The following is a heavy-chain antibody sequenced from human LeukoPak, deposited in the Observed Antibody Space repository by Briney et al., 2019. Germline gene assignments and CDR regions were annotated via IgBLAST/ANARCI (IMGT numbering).Heavy chain of an antibody. CDR3: ARVGIGRYYDILTGYYNPDY. CDR2: ISSSNSYT. CDR1: AFTFSDSY. Sequence: GGSLRLSCAASAFTFSDSYMTWIRQAPGKGLEWGSYISSSNSYTNYADSVKGRFTISTDNAKNSLYLQMNSLRAEDTAVYYCARVGIGRYYDILTGYYNPDYWGQGTLVTVSS. D-gene: IGHD3-9*01. J-gene: IGHJ4*02. V-gene: IGHV3-11*05.